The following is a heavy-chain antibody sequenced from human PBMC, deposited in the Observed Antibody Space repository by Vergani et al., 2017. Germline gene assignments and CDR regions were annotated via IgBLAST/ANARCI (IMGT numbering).Heavy chain of an antibody. CDR1: GGSISSYY. J-gene: IGHJ3*02. V-gene: IGHV4-59*01. CDR3: ARDSHSSDGEAFDI. CDR2: IYYSGST. D-gene: IGHD6-25*01. Sequence: QLQLQESGPGLVKPSETLSLTCTVSGGSISSYYWSWIRQPPGKGLEWIGYIYYSGSTNYNPSLKSRVTISVDTSKNQFSLKLSSVTAADTAVYYCARDSHSSDGEAFDIWGQGTMVTVSS.